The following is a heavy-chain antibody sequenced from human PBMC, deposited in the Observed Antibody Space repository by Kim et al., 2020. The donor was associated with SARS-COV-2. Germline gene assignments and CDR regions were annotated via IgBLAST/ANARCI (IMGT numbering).Heavy chain of an antibody. D-gene: IGHD1-20*01. Sequence: GGSLRLSCAASGFTFSSYAMSWVRQAPGKGLEWVSAISGSGGSTYYADSVKGRFTISRDKSKNTLYLQMNSLRAEDTAVYYCATVTGSTTDAFDIWGQGTMVTVSS. CDR1: GFTFSSYA. J-gene: IGHJ3*02. CDR2: ISGSGGST. CDR3: ATVTGSTTDAFDI. V-gene: IGHV3-23*01.